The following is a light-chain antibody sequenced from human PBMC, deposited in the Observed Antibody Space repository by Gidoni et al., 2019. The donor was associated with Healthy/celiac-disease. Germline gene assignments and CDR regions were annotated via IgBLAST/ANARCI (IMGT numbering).Light chain of an antibody. CDR1: QSISIW. CDR3: QQYNSYSYT. J-gene: IGKJ2*01. Sequence: IQMSQSPSTLSASVGDRVTITCRASQSISIWLAWYQQKPGKAPKLLIYDASSLESGVPSRFSGSGSGTEFTLTISSLQPDDFATYYCQQYNSYSYTFGQGTKLEIK. V-gene: IGKV1-5*01. CDR2: DAS.